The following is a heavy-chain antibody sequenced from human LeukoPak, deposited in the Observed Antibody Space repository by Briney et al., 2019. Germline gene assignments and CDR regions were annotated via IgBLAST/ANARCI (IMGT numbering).Heavy chain of an antibody. D-gene: IGHD3-10*01. V-gene: IGHV3-74*01. CDR1: GFTFSSYW. CDR3: ARDRNYYGSGSYYNGNWFDP. CDR2: INSDGSST. Sequence: GGSLRLSCAASGFTFSSYWMHWVRQAPGKGLVWVSRINSDGSSTSYADSVKGRFTISRDNAKNTLYLRMNSLRAEDTAVYYCARDRNYYGSGSYYNGNWFDPWGQGTLVTVSS. J-gene: IGHJ5*02.